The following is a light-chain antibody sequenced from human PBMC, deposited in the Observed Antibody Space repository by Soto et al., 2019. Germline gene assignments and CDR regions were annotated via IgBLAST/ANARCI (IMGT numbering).Light chain of an antibody. J-gene: IGLJ2*01. CDR3: SSYTSSSTPNVV. Sequence: QSALTQPASVSGSPGQSITISCTGTSSDVGGYNYVSWYQQHPGKAPKLMIYDVSNRPSGVSNRFSGSKSGNTASLTISGLHAEDEADYYRSSYTSSSTPNVVFGRRTKLTVL. CDR2: DVS. CDR1: SSDVGGYNY. V-gene: IGLV2-14*01.